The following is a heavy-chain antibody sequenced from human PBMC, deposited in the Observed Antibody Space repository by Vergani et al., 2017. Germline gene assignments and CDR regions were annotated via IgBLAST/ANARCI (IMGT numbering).Heavy chain of an antibody. J-gene: IGHJ5*02. D-gene: IGHD5-12*01. CDR1: GFTFDDYA. CDR3: ARGVGYSTSPSRNWFDP. V-gene: IGHV3-9*01. CDR2: ISWNSGSI. Sequence: EVQLVESGGGLVQPGRSLRLSCAASGFTFDDYAMHWVRQAPGKGLEWVSGISWNSGSIGYADSVKGRFTISRDNSRNTLYLQMNSLRAEDTAVYHCARGVGYSTSPSRNWFDPWGLGILVTVSS.